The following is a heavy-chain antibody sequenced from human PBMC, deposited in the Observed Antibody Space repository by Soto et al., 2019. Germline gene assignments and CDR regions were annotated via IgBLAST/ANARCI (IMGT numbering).Heavy chain of an antibody. CDR2: ISGSGGST. J-gene: IGHJ6*02. V-gene: IGHV3-23*01. D-gene: IGHD3-10*01. CDR1: GFTFSSYA. Sequence: EVQLLESGGGLVQPGGSLRLSCAASGFTFSSYAMSWVRQAPGKGLEWVSAISGSGGSTYYADSVKGRFTISRDNSKNTLYLQMNSLRAVDTAVYYCAKYTAVLGFGELPLPYYGMDVWGQGTTVTVSS. CDR3: AKYTAVLGFGELPLPYYGMDV.